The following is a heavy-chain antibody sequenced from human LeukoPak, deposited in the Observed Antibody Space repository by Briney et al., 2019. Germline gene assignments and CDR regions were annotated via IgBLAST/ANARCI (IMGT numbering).Heavy chain of an antibody. CDR1: GYSFTSYW. V-gene: IGHV5-51*01. Sequence: GESLKISCKGSGYSFTSYWIGWVRQMPGKGLEWMGIIYPGDSDTRYSPSFQGQVTISADKSISTAYLQWSSLKASDTAMYYCARTTHVLRFLEWRLGTFDIWGQGTMVTVSS. D-gene: IGHD3-3*01. CDR2: IYPGDSDT. CDR3: ARTTHVLRFLEWRLGTFDI. J-gene: IGHJ3*02.